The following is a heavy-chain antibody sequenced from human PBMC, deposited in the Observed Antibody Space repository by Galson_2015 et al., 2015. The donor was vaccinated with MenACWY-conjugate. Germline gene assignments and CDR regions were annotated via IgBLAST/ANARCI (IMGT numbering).Heavy chain of an antibody. CDR3: AREFSY. CDR1: GGSASSRGYY. V-gene: IGHV4-61*08. Sequence: ATLSLTCTVSGGSASSRGYYWTWIRPPPGKGLEWIGLIYDSGTTKYNPSLKGRVTISLDTSKNQVSLKLSSVTAADTAVYYCAREFSYWGQGTLVTVSS. D-gene: IGHD2/OR15-2a*01. CDR2: IYDSGTT. J-gene: IGHJ4*02.